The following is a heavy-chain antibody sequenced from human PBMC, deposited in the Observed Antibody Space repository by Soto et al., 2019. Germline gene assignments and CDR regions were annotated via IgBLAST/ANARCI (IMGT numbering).Heavy chain of an antibody. CDR2: INPSGGST. CDR1: GYTFTSNY. D-gene: IGHD1-26*01. J-gene: IGHJ4*01. V-gene: IGHV1-46*01. CDR3: ARDTIMHSGCTFCEY. Sequence: ASVKVSWKASGYTFTSNYLHSVRQATGQGLEWMGIINPSGGSTSYAQKFQGRVTMTRDTSTSTVYMELSSLRSEDTAVYYFARDTIMHSGCTFCEYWGNRTLVTVTS.